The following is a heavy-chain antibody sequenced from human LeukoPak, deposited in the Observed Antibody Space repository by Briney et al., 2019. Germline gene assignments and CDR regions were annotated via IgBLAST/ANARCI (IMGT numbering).Heavy chain of an antibody. D-gene: IGHD3-10*01. V-gene: IGHV3-23*01. Sequence: PGGSLRLSCAASGFTFSSYSMNWVRQAPGKGLEWVSAISGSGGSTYYADSVKGRFTISRDNSKNTLYLQMNSLRAEDTAVYYCARDSSMLRGPLVIYYFDFWGQGTLVTVSS. J-gene: IGHJ4*02. CDR2: ISGSGGST. CDR3: ARDSSMLRGPLVIYYFDF. CDR1: GFTFSSYS.